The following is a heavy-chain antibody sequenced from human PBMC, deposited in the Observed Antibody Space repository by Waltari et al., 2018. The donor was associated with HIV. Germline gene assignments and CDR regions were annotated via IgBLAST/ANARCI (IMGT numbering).Heavy chain of an antibody. CDR3: AAGQQF. J-gene: IGHJ4*02. V-gene: IGHV1-69-2*01. D-gene: IGHD1-1*01. CDR2: VDPANGEA. Sequence: EAQMVQSGTEVKKHGSTMGISCKTSGYQLANFYILRVQQAPGKGLKWKGLVDPANGEAVYAERFQGRLTISADTSTDTGYLYLTSLTSDDSGVYFCAAGQQFWGQGTLVTVSS. CDR1: GYQLANFY.